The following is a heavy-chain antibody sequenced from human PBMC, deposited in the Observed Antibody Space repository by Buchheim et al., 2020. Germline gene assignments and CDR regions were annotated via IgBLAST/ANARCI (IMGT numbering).Heavy chain of an antibody. CDR3: VRDQGASGDY. D-gene: IGHD1-26*01. CDR2: INQDGTEK. Sequence: EVQLVESGGGLVQPGGSLRLSCAASGFTFSNYWMTWVRQAPGKGLEWLANINQDGTEKNYVDSLMGRFTIPRENARKSLYLQMNSLRVEDTAVYYCVRDQGASGDYWGQGTL. V-gene: IGHV3-7*01. CDR1: GFTFSNYW. J-gene: IGHJ4*02.